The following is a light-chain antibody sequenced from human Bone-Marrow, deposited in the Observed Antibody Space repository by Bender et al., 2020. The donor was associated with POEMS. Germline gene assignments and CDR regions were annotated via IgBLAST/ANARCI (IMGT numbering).Light chain of an antibody. Sequence: QSALTQPRSVSGSPGQSVTISCTGTSNDVGGYNYVSWYQHHPGKAPKLLTYDVTKRYSGVPDRFSGSKSGNTASLTISGLQAEDEAEYYCCSYAGNNTLYVFGTGTKVTVL. CDR3: CSYAGNNTLYV. V-gene: IGLV2-11*01. CDR2: DVT. CDR1: SNDVGGYNY. J-gene: IGLJ1*01.